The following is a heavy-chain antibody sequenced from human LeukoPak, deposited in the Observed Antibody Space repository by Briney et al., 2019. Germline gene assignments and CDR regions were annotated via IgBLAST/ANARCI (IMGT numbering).Heavy chain of an antibody. D-gene: IGHD3-3*01. CDR2: MNPNSGNT. CDR1: GYTFTSYD. CDR3: ARVVDFWSGYYTEIYYYGMDV. Sequence: GASVKVSCKASGYTFTSYDINGGRQATGQGLEWMVWMNPNSGNTGYAQKFQGRVTMTRNTSISTAYMELSSLRSEDTAVYYCARVVDFWSGYYTEIYYYGMDVWGQGTTVTVSS. V-gene: IGHV1-8*01. J-gene: IGHJ6*02.